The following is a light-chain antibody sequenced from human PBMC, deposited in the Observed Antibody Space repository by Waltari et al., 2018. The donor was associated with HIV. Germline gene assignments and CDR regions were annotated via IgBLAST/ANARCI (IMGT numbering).Light chain of an antibody. V-gene: IGLV2-14*03. CDR1: SSDVGGYNY. J-gene: IGLJ2*01. Sequence: QSALTQPASVSGSPGQSITIPCTGTSSDVGGYNYVSWYQQHPGKATKLMMYDVSNRPSGVSNRFSGSKSGNTASLTISGLQAEDEADYYCSSYTSSSPVVFGGGTKLTVL. CDR3: SSYTSSSPVV. CDR2: DVS.